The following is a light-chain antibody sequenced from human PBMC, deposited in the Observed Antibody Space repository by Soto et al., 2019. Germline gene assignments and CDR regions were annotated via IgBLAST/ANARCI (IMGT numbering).Light chain of an antibody. CDR1: QTVSSS. CDR3: QQYGDSPFA. J-gene: IGKJ3*01. Sequence: EIVLTQSPATLSLSPGERATLSCRASQTVSSSLAWYQQKPGQAPRLLIYAATVRATAVPDRFNGSGSGTDFALTISRLEPEDSAMYYCQQYGDSPFAFGPGTKLDVK. CDR2: AAT. V-gene: IGKV3-20*01.